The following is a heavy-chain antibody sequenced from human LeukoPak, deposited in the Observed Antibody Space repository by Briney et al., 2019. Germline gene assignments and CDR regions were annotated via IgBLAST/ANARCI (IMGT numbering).Heavy chain of an antibody. Sequence: GGSLRLSCAASGFTFSSYAMNWVRQAPGKGLEWVGRIKSKIDGGTTDYAAPVKGRFTISRDDSKNTLYLQMNSLKTEDTAVYYCTTLNSLYRDMVRGVMVLWGQGTLVTVSS. CDR3: TTLNSLYRDMVRGVMVL. D-gene: IGHD3-10*01. CDR2: IKSKIDGGTT. V-gene: IGHV3-15*07. J-gene: IGHJ4*02. CDR1: GFTFSSYA.